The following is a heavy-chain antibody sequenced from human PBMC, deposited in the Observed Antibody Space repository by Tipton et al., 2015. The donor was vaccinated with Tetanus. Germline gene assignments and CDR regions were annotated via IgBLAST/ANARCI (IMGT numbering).Heavy chain of an antibody. J-gene: IGHJ4*02. Sequence: TLSLTCTVSGGSISSYYWSWIRQPPGKGLEWIGYIYYSGSTNYNPSLKSRVTISVDTSKNQFSLKLSSVTAADTAVYYCARGRPSLPNIVLMVYAIKPPFDYWGQGTLVTVSS. CDR3: ARGRPSLPNIVLMVYAIKPPFDY. CDR1: GGSISSYY. D-gene: IGHD2-8*01. V-gene: IGHV4-59*08. CDR2: IYYSGST.